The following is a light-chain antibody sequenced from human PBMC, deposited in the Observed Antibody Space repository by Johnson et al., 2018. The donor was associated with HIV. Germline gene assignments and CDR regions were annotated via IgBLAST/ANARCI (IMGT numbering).Light chain of an antibody. CDR2: ENN. J-gene: IGLJ1*01. V-gene: IGLV1-51*02. CDR3: GTWDSSLSAFYV. CDR1: SSNIGNNY. Sequence: QPVLTQPPSVSAAPGQKVTISCSGSSSNIGNNYVSWYQQLPGTAPKLLIYENNKRPSGIPDRFSGLKSGPSATLGIPGLQPGAEAEYYCGTWDSSLSAFYVFGTGTKVTVL.